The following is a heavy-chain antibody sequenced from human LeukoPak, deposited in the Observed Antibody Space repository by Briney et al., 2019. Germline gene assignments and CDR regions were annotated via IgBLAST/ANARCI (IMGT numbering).Heavy chain of an antibody. CDR3: ARHFYDSSGTDY. CDR1: GGSISSSSYY. D-gene: IGHD3-22*01. Sequence: SXXLSLTCTVSGGSISSSSYYWGWIRQPPGKGLEWIGSIYYSGSTYYNPSLKSRVTISVDTSKNQFSLKLSSVTAADTAVYYCARHFYDSSGTDYWGQGTLVTVSS. J-gene: IGHJ4*02. V-gene: IGHV4-39*01. CDR2: IYYSGST.